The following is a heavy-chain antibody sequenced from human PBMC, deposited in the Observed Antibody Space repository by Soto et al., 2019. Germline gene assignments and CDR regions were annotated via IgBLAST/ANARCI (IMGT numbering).Heavy chain of an antibody. Sequence: QVQLVQSGAEVKKPGSSVKVSCKASGGIFSTYAISWLRQAPGQGLEWMGGIIPLFGTPNYAQRFQGRVTITADETTSTGYIELSRLRSEDTAVYYCARDRDYYGSGNYYNRIDFWGQGTLVTVSS. CDR1: GGIFSTYA. CDR3: ARDRDYYGSGNYYNRIDF. V-gene: IGHV1-69*01. J-gene: IGHJ4*02. CDR2: IIPLFGTP. D-gene: IGHD3-10*01.